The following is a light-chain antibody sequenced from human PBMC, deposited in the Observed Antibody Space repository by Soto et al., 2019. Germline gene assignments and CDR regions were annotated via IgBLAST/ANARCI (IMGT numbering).Light chain of an antibody. CDR2: DAS. CDR3: QQFSSYPLT. CDR1: QTVRNNY. J-gene: IGKJ4*01. V-gene: IGKV3-20*01. Sequence: EFVLTQSPGTLSLSPGERATLSCRASQTVRNNYLAWYQQKPGQAPRLLIYDASSRATGIPDRFSGGGSGTDFTLTISRLEHEDFAVYYCQQFSSYPLTFGGATKVDIK.